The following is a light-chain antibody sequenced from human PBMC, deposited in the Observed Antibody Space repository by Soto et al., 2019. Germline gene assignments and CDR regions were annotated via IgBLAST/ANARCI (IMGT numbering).Light chain of an antibody. CDR3: QQGKSFPWT. CDR1: QHINSW. Sequence: DIQMTQSPSSVSASVGDRVTITCRASQHINSWLAWFQQKPGQAPKLLIHTASNLQSGVPSRFSGSGSGTDFTLTINCLQPEDFATYFCQQGKSFPWTFGQGTKVEIK. J-gene: IGKJ1*01. V-gene: IGKV1-12*01. CDR2: TAS.